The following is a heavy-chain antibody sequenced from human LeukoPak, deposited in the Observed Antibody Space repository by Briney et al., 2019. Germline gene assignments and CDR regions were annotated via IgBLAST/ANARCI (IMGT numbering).Heavy chain of an antibody. D-gene: IGHD6-13*01. CDR3: VKDSDELIAAVYNWFDP. Sequence: GGSLRLSCAASGFSVRTYYMTWVRQAPGKGLEWVSVIYSGDSTYYADSVKGRFTISRDNFKDTLYLQMNSLRAEDTAVYYCVKDSDELIAAVYNWFDPWGQGTQVTVSS. V-gene: IGHV3-53*01. CDR1: GFSVRTYY. CDR2: IYSGDST. J-gene: IGHJ5*02.